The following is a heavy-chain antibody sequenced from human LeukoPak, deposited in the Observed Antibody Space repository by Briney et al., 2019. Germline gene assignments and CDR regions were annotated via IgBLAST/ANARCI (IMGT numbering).Heavy chain of an antibody. CDR2: ISGSGDST. J-gene: IGHJ4*02. V-gene: IGHV3-23*01. CDR3: AKTRPLDSSSWSHGDY. D-gene: IGHD6-13*01. CDR1: GFTFSSYA. Sequence: GGSLRLSCAASGFTFSSYAMSWVRQAPGKGLEWVSVISGSGDSTYYGDSVKGRFTISRDNSKNTLYLQMNSLRAEDTAVYYCAKTRPLDSSSWSHGDYWGQGTLVTVSS.